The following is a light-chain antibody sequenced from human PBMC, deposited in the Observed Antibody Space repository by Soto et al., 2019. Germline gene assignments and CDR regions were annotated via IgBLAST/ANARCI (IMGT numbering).Light chain of an antibody. J-gene: IGLJ2*01. Sequence: NFMLTQPHSVSESPGKTVAISCTRSSGSIASNYVQWYQQRPGSAPTTVIYENNQRPSGVPDRFSGSIASSSNSASLTISGLTTEDEADYYCQSYDSTYHGVFGGGTKLTVL. V-gene: IGLV6-57*04. CDR1: SGSIASNY. CDR3: QSYDSTYHGV. CDR2: ENN.